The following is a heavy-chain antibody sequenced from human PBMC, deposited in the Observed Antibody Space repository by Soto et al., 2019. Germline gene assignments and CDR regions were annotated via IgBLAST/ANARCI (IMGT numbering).Heavy chain of an antibody. CDR1: GFTFSSYG. J-gene: IGHJ6*02. V-gene: IGHV3-30*18. CDR2: ISYDGSNK. D-gene: IGHD2-15*01. Sequence: QVQLVESGGGVVQPGRSLRLSCAASGFTFSSYGMHWVRQAPGKGLEWVAVISYDGSNKYYADSVKGRFTISRDNSKNTLYLQMNSLRAEDTAVYYCANTVVRDYYYYGMDVWGQGTTVTVSS. CDR3: ANTVVRDYYYYGMDV.